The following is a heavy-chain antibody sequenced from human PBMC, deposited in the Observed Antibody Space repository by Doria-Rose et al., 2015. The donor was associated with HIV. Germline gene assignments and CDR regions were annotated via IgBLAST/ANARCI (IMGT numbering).Heavy chain of an antibody. V-gene: IGHV2-26*01. J-gene: IGHJ4*02. CDR1: GVSLSSPGMG. CDR3: ARIKSSRWYHKYYFDF. D-gene: IGHD6-13*01. CDR2: IFSDDER. Sequence: QVQLVQSGPVPVKPTETLTLTCTVSGVSLSSPGMGVSWIRQPPGKALEWLANIFSDDERSYKTSLKSRLTISRGTSKSQVVITMTDMDPVDTATYYCARIKSSRWYHKYYFDFWGQGTLVIVSA.